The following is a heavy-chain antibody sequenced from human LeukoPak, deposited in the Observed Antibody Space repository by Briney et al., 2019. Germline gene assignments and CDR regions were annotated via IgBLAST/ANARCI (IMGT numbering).Heavy chain of an antibody. D-gene: IGHD1-26*01. J-gene: IGHJ4*02. CDR1: GVSFSGYY. V-gene: IGHV4-34*01. Sequence: SETLSLTCAVSGVSFSGYYWSWIRQPPGKGPEWIGEISHSGRSSYNPSLKSRVTISLDTSKNQFSLKLSFVTAADTAVYYCTRTSPGIPLDFWGQGTLVTVSS. CDR2: ISHSGRS. CDR3: TRTSPGIPLDF.